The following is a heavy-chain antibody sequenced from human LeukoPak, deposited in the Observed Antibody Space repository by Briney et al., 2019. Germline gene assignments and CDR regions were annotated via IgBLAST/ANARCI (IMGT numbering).Heavy chain of an antibody. J-gene: IGHJ4*02. Sequence: GGSLRLSCAASGFTFSDYYMSWIRQAPGKGLEWVSYISSSGSTIYYADSVKGRFTISRDNAKNSLYLQMSSLRADDTAVYYCARVEASGYDYGAFDYWGQGTLVTVSS. V-gene: IGHV3-11*04. D-gene: IGHD5-12*01. CDR1: GFTFSDYY. CDR2: ISSSGSTI. CDR3: ARVEASGYDYGAFDY.